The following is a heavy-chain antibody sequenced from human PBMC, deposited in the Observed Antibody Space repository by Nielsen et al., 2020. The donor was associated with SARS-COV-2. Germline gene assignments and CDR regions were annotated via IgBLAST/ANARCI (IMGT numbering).Heavy chain of an antibody. D-gene: IGHD2-8*01. J-gene: IGHJ6*03. V-gene: IGHV4-59*01. CDR2: IYHSGST. Sequence: SETLSLTCTVSSGSIGSYYWNWIRQPSGKGLEWIGFIYHSGSTNYNPSLRSRVTISVDRSKNQFSLKLSSVTAADTAVYFCAREGDCSNGIYYIRGIDVWGKGTTVTVS. CDR3: AREGDCSNGIYYIRGIDV. CDR1: SGSIGSYY.